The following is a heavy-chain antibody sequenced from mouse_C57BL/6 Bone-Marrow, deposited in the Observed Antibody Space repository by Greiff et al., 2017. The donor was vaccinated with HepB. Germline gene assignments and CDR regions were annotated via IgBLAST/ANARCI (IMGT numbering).Heavy chain of an antibody. D-gene: IGHD1-1*01. CDR2: IYPRSGNT. Sequence: VQLQQSGAELARPGASVKLSCKASGYTFTSYGISWVKQRTGQGLEWIGEIYPRSGNTYYNEKFKGKATLTADKSSRTAYMELRSLTSEDSAVYFCAREGEDIITTVVVFDYWGQGTTLTVSS. CDR3: AREGEDIITTVVVFDY. J-gene: IGHJ2*01. V-gene: IGHV1-81*01. CDR1: GYTFTSYG.